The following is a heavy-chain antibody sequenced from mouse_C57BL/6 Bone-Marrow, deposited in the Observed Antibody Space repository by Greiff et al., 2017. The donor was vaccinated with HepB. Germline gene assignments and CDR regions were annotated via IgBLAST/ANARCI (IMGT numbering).Heavy chain of an antibody. D-gene: IGHD2-2*01. V-gene: IGHV1-64*01. CDR3: PYGYEGYAMDY. CDR2: IHPNSGST. J-gene: IGHJ4*01. Sequence: QVQLQQPGAELVKPGASVKLSCKASGYTFTSYWMHWVKQRPGQGLEWIGMIHPNSGSTNYNEKFKSKATLTVDKPSSTAYMQLSSLTSEASAVYYCPYGYEGYAMDYWGQGTSVTVSS. CDR1: GYTFTSYW.